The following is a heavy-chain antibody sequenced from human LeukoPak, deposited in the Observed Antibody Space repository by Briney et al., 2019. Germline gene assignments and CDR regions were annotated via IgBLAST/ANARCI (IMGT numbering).Heavy chain of an antibody. CDR2: IYYSGST. CDR3: ARGGGGSPVFGVVIAYFDY. J-gene: IGHJ4*02. CDR1: GGSISSYY. Sequence: SETLSLTCTVPGGSISSYYWSWIRQPPGKGLEWIGYIYYSGSTNYNPSLKSRVTISVDTSKNQFSLKLSSVTAADTAVYYCARGGGGSPVFGVVIAYFDYWGQGTLVTVPS. V-gene: IGHV4-59*01. D-gene: IGHD3-3*01.